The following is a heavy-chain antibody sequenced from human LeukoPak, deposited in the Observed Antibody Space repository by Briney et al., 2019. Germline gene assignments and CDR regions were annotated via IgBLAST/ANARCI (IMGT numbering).Heavy chain of an antibody. V-gene: IGHV3-33*01. J-gene: IGHJ4*02. Sequence: KPGGSLILSCAASGFTFSSYGMHWVRQAPGKGLEWVAVIWYDGSNKYYADSVKGRFTISRDNSKNTLDLQMNSLRAEDTAVYYCARDRIAAAGGGLDYWGQGTLVTVSS. CDR2: IWYDGSNK. CDR3: ARDRIAAAGGGLDY. CDR1: GFTFSSYG. D-gene: IGHD6-13*01.